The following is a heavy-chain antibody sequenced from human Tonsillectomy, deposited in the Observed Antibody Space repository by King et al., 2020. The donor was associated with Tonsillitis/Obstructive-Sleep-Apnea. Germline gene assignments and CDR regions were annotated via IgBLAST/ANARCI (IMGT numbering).Heavy chain of an antibody. CDR3: ARGGKFWSCYYGCSEVDL. V-gene: IGHV3-21*06. Sequence: QLVQSGGGLVKPGGSLRVSCAASGFTFSSYSMNWVRQAPGKGLEWVSSISDTSHNIYYADSVMGRFTISRDNAKNSMYLQMNSLRAEDTAVYYCARGGKFWSCYYGCSEVDLWGRGTLVTVSS. J-gene: IGHJ2*01. D-gene: IGHD3-3*01. CDR2: ISDTSHNI. CDR1: GFTFSSYS.